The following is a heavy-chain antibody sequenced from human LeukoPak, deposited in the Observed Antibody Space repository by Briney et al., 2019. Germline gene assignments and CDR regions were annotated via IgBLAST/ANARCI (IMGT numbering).Heavy chain of an antibody. CDR1: GGSFSGYY. CDR2: INHSGST. Sequence: KASETLSLTCAVYGGSFSGYYWSWIRQPPGKGLEWIGEINHSGSTNYNPSLKSRVTISVDTSKNQFSLKLSSVTAADTAVYYCARGWDGYYNPWFDYWGQGTLVTVSS. J-gene: IGHJ4*02. CDR3: ARGWDGYYNPWFDY. V-gene: IGHV4-34*01. D-gene: IGHD3-9*01.